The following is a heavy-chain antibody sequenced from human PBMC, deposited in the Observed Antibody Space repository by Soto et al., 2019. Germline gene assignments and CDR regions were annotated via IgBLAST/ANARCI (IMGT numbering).Heavy chain of an antibody. V-gene: IGHV1-69*06. J-gene: IGHJ6*02. D-gene: IGHD3-22*01. CDR3: ARALLSHSYDSGGYDSYFHAMDV. CDR2: IIPISETT. CDR1: GGTFSSLD. Sequence: SVKVSCKASGGTFSSLDINWVRQAPGQGLEWMGGIIPISETTNYAQISQGRVSIVADKSTSTAYMELSRLRSEDTAVYYCARALLSHSYDSGGYDSYFHAMDVWGQGTPVTVSS.